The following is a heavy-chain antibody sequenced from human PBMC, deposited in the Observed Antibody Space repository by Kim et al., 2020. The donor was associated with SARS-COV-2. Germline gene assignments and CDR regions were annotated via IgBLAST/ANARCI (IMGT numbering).Heavy chain of an antibody. Sequence: GGSLRLSCAASGFTVSSNYMSWVRQAPGKGLEWVSVIYSGGSTYYADSVKGRFTISRDNSKNTLYLQMNSLRAEDTSVYYCARGEGIVGATTYDYWGQGTLVTVSS. V-gene: IGHV3-53*01. CDR3: ARGEGIVGATTYDY. CDR2: IYSGGST. J-gene: IGHJ4*02. CDR1: GFTVSSNY. D-gene: IGHD1-26*01.